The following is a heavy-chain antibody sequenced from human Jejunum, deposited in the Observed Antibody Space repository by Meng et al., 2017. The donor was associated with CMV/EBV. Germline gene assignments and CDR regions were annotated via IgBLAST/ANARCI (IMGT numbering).Heavy chain of an antibody. CDR2: ISSSGRYQ. J-gene: IGHJ4*02. CDR1: GFSFSSYS. Sequence: LSCAASGFSFSSYSMDWVRQAPGKGLEWVSSISSSGRYQYYADSVKGRFTISRDNAKNSLYLQMNSLRAEDTAVYYCAKEQGYDIDSWGQGILVTVSS. CDR3: AKEQGYDIDS. D-gene: IGHD3-9*01. V-gene: IGHV3-21*01.